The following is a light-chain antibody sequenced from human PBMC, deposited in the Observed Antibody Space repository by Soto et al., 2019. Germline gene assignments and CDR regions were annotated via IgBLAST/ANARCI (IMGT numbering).Light chain of an antibody. CDR2: EVN. Sequence: QSALTQPPSASRSPGQSVTISCTGTSSDVGAYNYVSWYLQHPGKAPKLMIYEVNKRPSGVPDRCSGSTSGNTTSLTVSGLQAEDEADYYCTSNAVSNTYVFGTGTKLTVL. CDR1: SSDVGAYNY. J-gene: IGLJ1*01. CDR3: TSNAVSNTYV. V-gene: IGLV2-8*01.